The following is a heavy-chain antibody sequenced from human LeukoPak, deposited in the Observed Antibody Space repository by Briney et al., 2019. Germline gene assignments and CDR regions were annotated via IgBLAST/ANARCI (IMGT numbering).Heavy chain of an antibody. V-gene: IGHV3-30-3*01. J-gene: IGHJ4*02. CDR1: RFTFNNYV. CDR3: AREMTSYTILAGPGY. Sequence: GGSLRLSCATSRFTFNNYVMHWVRQAPGKGLEWVALVSRDGSNECYADSVKGRFTISRDNSKNTLYLQMNSLRPEDTAVYFCAREMTSYTILAGPGYWGQGTLVTVSS. D-gene: IGHD2-8*02. CDR2: VSRDGSNE.